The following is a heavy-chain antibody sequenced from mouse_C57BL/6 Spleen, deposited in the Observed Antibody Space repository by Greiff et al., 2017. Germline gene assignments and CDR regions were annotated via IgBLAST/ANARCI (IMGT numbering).Heavy chain of an antibody. CDR3: TRRGGYYGYDDAMGY. Sequence: VQLQQSGTVLARPGASVKMSCKTSGYTFTSYWMHWVKQRPGQGLEWIGAIYPGNSDTSYNQKFKGKDKLTAVTSASTAYMELSSLTNEDSAVYYCTRRGGYYGYDDAMGYWGQGTSVTVSS. V-gene: IGHV1-5*01. CDR1: GYTFTSYW. CDR2: IYPGNSDT. J-gene: IGHJ4*01. D-gene: IGHD2-2*01.